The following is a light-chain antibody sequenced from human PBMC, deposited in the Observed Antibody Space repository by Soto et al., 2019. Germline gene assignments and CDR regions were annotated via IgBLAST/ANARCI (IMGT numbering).Light chain of an antibody. Sequence: EIVLTQSPGTLSLSPGDRATLSCRASQSVNSNFLAWYQQKPGQAPRLLIYGASSRATGIPDTFSGSGSGTDFTLTISRLEPGDFAVYYCQQYGTSPFTVGQGTKVDSK. CDR2: GAS. J-gene: IGKJ1*01. CDR1: QSVNSNF. V-gene: IGKV3-20*01. CDR3: QQYGTSPFT.